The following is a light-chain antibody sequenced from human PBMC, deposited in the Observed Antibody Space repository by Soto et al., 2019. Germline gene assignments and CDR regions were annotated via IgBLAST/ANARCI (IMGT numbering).Light chain of an antibody. Sequence: QSVLTQPPSESGTPGQRVTISCSGSSSNIGSNSVTWFQQLPGTAPNLLISNNNQRPSGVPDRFSGSKSGTSASLAINGLQSEDEADYFCAAWDASLNAWMFGGGTKLTVL. V-gene: IGLV1-44*01. CDR2: NNN. CDR1: SSNIGSNS. CDR3: AAWDASLNAWM. J-gene: IGLJ3*02.